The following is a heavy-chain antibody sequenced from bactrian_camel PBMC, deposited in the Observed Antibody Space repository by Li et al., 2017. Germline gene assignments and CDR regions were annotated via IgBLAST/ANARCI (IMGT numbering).Heavy chain of an antibody. D-gene: IGHD6*01. J-gene: IGHJ7*01. V-gene: IGHV3S1*01. Sequence: HVQLVESGGGSVQTGGSLRLSCAASGYTYNRNCMAWFSQAPGKEREGVARIYTGSGNTYYADSVEGRFTISQDNAKNTIYLQMNDLKPEDTATYYCAAKVVEGSCSVESAIDLWGKGTQVTVS. CDR2: IYTGSGNT. CDR1: GYTYNRNC.